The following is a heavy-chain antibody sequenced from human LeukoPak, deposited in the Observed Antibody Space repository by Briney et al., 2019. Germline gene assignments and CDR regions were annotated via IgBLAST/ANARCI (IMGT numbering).Heavy chain of an antibody. CDR3: AKDSNMGGYSFGS. V-gene: IGHV3-43*01. Sequence: RPGGSLRLSCAASGFTFHHYSMHWVRQPPGKGLEWVSLISWDGGITYYADSVRGRFTICRDNSKNSLSLEMNSLRTEDTALYYCAKDSNMGGYSFGSWGQGTLVTVTS. J-gene: IGHJ4*02. CDR1: GFTFHHYS. D-gene: IGHD5-12*01. CDR2: ISWDGGIT.